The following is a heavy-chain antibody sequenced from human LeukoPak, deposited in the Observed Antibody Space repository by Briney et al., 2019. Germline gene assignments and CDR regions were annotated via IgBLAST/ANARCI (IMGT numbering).Heavy chain of an antibody. V-gene: IGHV1-18*01. CDR2: ISAYNGNT. CDR3: ARARAYSRIYRQVACWFGP. D-gene: IGHD6-13*01. J-gene: IGHJ5*02. Sequence: ASVKVSCKASGYTFTSYGISWVRQAPGQGLEWMGWISAYNGNTNYAQKLQGRVTMTTDTSTSTAYMELRSLRSDDTAVYYCARARAYSRIYRQVACWFGPWGQGTLVTVSS. CDR1: GYTFTSYG.